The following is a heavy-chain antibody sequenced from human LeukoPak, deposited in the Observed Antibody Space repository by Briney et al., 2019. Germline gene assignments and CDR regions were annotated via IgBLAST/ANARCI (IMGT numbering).Heavy chain of an antibody. CDR1: GGSISSYY. CDR3: ARGARAGYNLEPFDY. J-gene: IGHJ4*02. V-gene: IGHV4-59*08. D-gene: IGHD5-24*01. CDR2: IYYSEST. Sequence: SETLSLTCTVSGGSISSYYWSWIRQPPGKGLEWIGYIYYSESTKYNPSLKSRVTISVDTSKNQFSLKLRSVTAADTAVYYCARGARAGYNLEPFDYWGQGTLVTVSS.